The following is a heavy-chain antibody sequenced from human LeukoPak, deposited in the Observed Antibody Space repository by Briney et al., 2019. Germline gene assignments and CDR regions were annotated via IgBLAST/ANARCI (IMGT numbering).Heavy chain of an antibody. J-gene: IGHJ4*02. V-gene: IGHV1-46*01. Sequence: ASVKVSCKASGYTFTSYYMHWVRQAPGQGLEWMGIINPSGGSTSYAQKFQGRVTMTRDTSISTAYMELSRLRSDDTAVYYCARDMGDIVVVPANLDYWGQGTLVTVSS. CDR1: GYTFTSYY. CDR3: ARDMGDIVVVPANLDY. CDR2: INPSGGST. D-gene: IGHD2-2*01.